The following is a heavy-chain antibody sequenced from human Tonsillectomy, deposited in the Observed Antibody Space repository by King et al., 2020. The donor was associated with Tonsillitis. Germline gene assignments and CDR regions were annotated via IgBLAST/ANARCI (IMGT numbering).Heavy chain of an antibody. D-gene: IGHD1-26*01. CDR2: IYYSGST. V-gene: IGHV4-59*01. J-gene: IGHJ4*02. Sequence: QLQESGPGRVKPSETLSLTCTVSGCSISSYYWSWIRQPPGKGLDWIGYIYYSGSTNYNPSLKSRVTLSVDTSKNQFCRKLGSVTSADTAVYYCARRSGSSFDYWGQGTLVTVPS. CDR1: GCSISSYY. CDR3: ARRSGSSFDY.